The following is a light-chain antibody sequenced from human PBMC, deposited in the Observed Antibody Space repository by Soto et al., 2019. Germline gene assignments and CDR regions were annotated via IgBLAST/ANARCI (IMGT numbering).Light chain of an antibody. CDR3: QQYNSYSPLT. V-gene: IGKV1-5*03. Sequence: IQLSQSPSTLSASVGDSVTLTCLASQSIDSWLAWYQQKPGKAPKFLIYKASSLESGVPSRFSGSGSGTEFALTISSLQPDDFATYYCQQYNSYSPLTFGGGTKVDIK. CDR1: QSIDSW. CDR2: KAS. J-gene: IGKJ4*01.